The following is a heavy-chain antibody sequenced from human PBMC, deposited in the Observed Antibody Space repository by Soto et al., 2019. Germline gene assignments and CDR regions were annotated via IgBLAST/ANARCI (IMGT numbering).Heavy chain of an antibody. J-gene: IGHJ5*01. Sequence: QVHLQESGPGLVAPSGTLSLTCTLSGGSVRDPAWWAWVRQSPEKGLEWIAEVHSSGHSNYNTSLRSRVSVSIDSSKNQFYLNLNSVTAADTSIYNCARVRQGCSANNCSFDPWGQGTQVTIAS. D-gene: IGHD1-1*01. CDR1: GGSVRDPAW. V-gene: IGHV4-4*02. CDR2: VHSSGHS. CDR3: ARVRQGCSANNCSFDP.